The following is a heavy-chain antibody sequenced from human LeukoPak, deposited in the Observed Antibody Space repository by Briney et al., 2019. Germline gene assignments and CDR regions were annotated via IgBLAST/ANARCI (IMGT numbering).Heavy chain of an antibody. CDR1: GYTFTSYG. J-gene: IGHJ3*02. V-gene: IGHV1-18*04. CDR3: ARGVERVRGVIFAFDI. Sequence: GASVKVSCKASGYTFTSYGISWVRQAPGRGLEWMGWISAYNGNTNYAQKLQGRVTMTTDTSTSTAYMELRSLRSDDTAVYYCARGVERVRGVIFAFDIWGQGTMVTVSS. D-gene: IGHD3-10*01. CDR2: ISAYNGNT.